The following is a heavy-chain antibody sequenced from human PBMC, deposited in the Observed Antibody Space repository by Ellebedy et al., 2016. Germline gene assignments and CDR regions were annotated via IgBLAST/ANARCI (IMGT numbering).Heavy chain of an antibody. Sequence: SETLSLTXTVSGGAISSYYWSWIRQPPGKGLEWIGYMYYSGSTNYNPSLKSRVTISVDTSKNQFSLKLSSVTAADTAVYYCARAGTMIVVVNPASQTNAFDIWGQGTMVTVSS. D-gene: IGHD3-22*01. V-gene: IGHV4-59*08. J-gene: IGHJ3*02. CDR1: GGAISSYY. CDR3: ARAGTMIVVVNPASQTNAFDI. CDR2: MYYSGST.